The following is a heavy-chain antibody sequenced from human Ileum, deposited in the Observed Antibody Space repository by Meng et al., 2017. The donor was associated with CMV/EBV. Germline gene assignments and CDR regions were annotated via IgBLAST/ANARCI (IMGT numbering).Heavy chain of an antibody. CDR1: GFPFSNAW. CDR3: AADHYASAYFDY. D-gene: IGHD3-16*01. V-gene: IGHV3-15*01. J-gene: IGHJ4*02. Sequence: SGFPFSNAWMSWVRQAPGKGLEWVGRSKGKTDGGTTEYAAPVKDRFTISRDDSFNTLYLQMNTLNTEDTAVYFCAADHYASAYFDYWGQGALVTVSS. CDR2: SKGKTDGGTT.